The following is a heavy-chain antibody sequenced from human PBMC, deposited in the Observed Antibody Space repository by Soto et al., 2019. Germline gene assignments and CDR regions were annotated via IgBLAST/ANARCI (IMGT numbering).Heavy chain of an antibody. Sequence: SLTCSVSGGSVSNKTYYWSWIRQPPGKRLEWIGYVYYSGTTNYNPSLKSRVTISVDLSKNQFSLRLSSVTTADTALYYCARTTAVPNTLRSRYFFDYWGQGAMATVYS. V-gene: IGHV4-61*01. CDR2: VYYSGTT. CDR1: GGSVSNKTYY. CDR3: ARTTAVPNTLRSRYFFDY. D-gene: IGHD4-17*01. J-gene: IGHJ4*02.